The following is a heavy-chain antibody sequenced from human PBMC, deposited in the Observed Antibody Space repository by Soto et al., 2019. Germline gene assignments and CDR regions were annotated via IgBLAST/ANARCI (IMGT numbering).Heavy chain of an antibody. D-gene: IGHD2-2*01. CDR1: GGSISSYY. CDR3: ASARGPADDYGDY. Sequence: PSETLSLTCTVSGGSISSYYWSWIRQPPGKGLEWIGYIYYSGSTNYNPSLKSRVTISVDTSKNQFSLKLSSVTAADTAVYYCASARGPADDYGDYWGQGTLVTVSS. J-gene: IGHJ4*02. CDR2: IYYSGST. V-gene: IGHV4-59*01.